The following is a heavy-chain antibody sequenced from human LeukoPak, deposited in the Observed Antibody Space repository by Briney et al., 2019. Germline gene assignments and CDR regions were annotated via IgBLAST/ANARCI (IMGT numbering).Heavy chain of an antibody. CDR2: INHSGST. J-gene: IGHJ4*02. CDR3: ARAGYSSSWYGLRY. CDR1: GGSFSGYY. V-gene: IGHV4-34*01. Sequence: SETLSLTCAVYGGSFSGYYRSWIRQPPGKGLEWIGEINHSGSTNYNPSLKSRVTISVDTSKNQFSLKLSSVTAADTAVYYCARAGYSSSWYGLRYWGQGTLVTVSS. D-gene: IGHD6-13*01.